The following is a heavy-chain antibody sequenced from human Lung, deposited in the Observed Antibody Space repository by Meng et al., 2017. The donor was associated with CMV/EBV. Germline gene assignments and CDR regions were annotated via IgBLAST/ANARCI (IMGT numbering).Heavy chain of an antibody. Sequence: GESXKISCAASEFTLSNYWMSWVRQAPGKGLEWVANINQDGSEKYYVDSVRGRFTISRDNAKNSLYLQMNSLRAEDTAVYYCARVRYSGYDPYWGQGTLVTVSS. CDR2: INQDGSEK. J-gene: IGHJ4*02. CDR1: EFTLSNYW. D-gene: IGHD5-12*01. CDR3: ARVRYSGYDPY. V-gene: IGHV3-7*01.